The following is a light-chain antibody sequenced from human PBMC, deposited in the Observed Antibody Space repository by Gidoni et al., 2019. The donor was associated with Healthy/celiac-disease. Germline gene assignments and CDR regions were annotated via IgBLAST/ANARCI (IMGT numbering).Light chain of an antibody. CDR1: SSNIGNNA. Sequence: QSVRTQPTSVAEAPRQRVTISCSGSSSNIGNNAVNWYQQLPGKAPKLLIYYDDLLPSGVSDRFSGSKSGPSASLAISGLQSEDEADYYCAAWDASLNGWVFGGGTKLTVL. CDR2: YDD. J-gene: IGLJ3*02. CDR3: AAWDASLNGWV. V-gene: IGLV1-36*01.